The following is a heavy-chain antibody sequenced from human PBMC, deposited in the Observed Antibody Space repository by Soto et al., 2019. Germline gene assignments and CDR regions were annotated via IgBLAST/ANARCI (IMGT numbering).Heavy chain of an antibody. Sequence: EVQLVESGGGLVKPGGSLRLSCAASGFTFSGSAMHWVRQASGKGLEWVGRIRSEANSHATEYAASVKGRFIISRDDSKNTAYLQMNSLKTEDTAVYYCTRQKNDFWSGDWFDPWGQGTLVTVSS. V-gene: IGHV3-73*01. CDR2: IRSEANSHAT. D-gene: IGHD3-3*01. CDR1: GFTFSGSA. CDR3: TRQKNDFWSGDWFDP. J-gene: IGHJ5*02.